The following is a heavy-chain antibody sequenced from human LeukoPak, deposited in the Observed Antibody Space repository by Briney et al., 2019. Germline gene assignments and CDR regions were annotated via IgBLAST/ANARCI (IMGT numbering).Heavy chain of an antibody. Sequence: GASVKVSCKVSGNSLRDTSIHWVRQAPGKGLEWMGGFDPEDGEAIYAQKFQGRVSMTEDTSTDTAYMELSSLRSEDTAVNYCGGGPPTDSSGYHSRVFDYWGQGTLVTVSS. V-gene: IGHV1-24*01. CDR2: FDPEDGEA. D-gene: IGHD3-22*01. J-gene: IGHJ4*02. CDR1: GNSLRDTS. CDR3: GGGPPTDSSGYHSRVFDY.